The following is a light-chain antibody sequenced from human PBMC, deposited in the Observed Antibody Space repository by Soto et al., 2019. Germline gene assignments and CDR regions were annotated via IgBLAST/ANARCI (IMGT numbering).Light chain of an antibody. CDR1: QSVSYN. J-gene: IGKJ4*01. CDR2: GAS. CDR3: QQYNNWPALT. Sequence: ETVMTQSPATLSVSPGERATLSCRASQSVSYNLAWYQQASGQAPRLLIYGASTRATGIPARFSGSGSGTEFTLTISSLQSEDFAVYYCQQYNNWPALTFGGGTEVEIK. V-gene: IGKV3-15*01.